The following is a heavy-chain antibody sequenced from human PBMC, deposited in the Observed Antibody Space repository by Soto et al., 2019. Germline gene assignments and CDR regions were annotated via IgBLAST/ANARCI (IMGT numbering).Heavy chain of an antibody. V-gene: IGHV4-59*01. CDR3: ARGRGDTAMAWYY. D-gene: IGHD5-18*01. Sequence: ETLSLTCTVSGGSISSYYWSWIRQSPGKGLEWIGYIYYSGSTKYNPSLKSRVTISVDTSKNQFSLKLSSVTAADTAVYYCARGRGDTAMAWYYWGQGTLVTVSS. CDR2: IYYSGST. CDR1: GGSISSYY. J-gene: IGHJ4*02.